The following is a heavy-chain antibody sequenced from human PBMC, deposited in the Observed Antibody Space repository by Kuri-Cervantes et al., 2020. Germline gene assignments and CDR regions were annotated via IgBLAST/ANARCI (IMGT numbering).Heavy chain of an antibody. D-gene: IGHD6-19*01. V-gene: IGHV1-3*01. CDR1: GYTFTSYA. CDR3: ARGPLGSGWYKPDY. CDR2: INAGNGNT. J-gene: IGHJ4*02. Sequence: ASVKVSCKASGYTFTSYAMHWVRQAPGQRLEWMGWINAGNGNTKYSQKFQGRVTITRDTSASTAYMELSSLRSDDTAVYYCARGPLGSGWYKPDYWGQGTLVTVSS.